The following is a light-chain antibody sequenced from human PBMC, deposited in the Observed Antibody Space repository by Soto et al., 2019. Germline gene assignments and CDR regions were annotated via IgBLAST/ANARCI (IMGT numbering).Light chain of an antibody. Sequence: EIVMTQATATLSVSRGERATLSCRASQSVSSNLAWYQQKPGQAPRLLISGASTRATGIQARFSGSGSGTEFTLTISSLQSEDFAVYYCQQYNYWPYTFGQGTKLEIK. J-gene: IGKJ2*01. V-gene: IGKV3-15*01. CDR3: QQYNYWPYT. CDR1: QSVSSN. CDR2: GAS.